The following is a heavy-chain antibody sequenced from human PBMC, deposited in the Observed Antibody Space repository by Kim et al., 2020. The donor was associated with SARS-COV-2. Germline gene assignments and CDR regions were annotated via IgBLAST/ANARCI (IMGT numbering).Heavy chain of an antibody. CDR2: IRRSGHT. Sequence: SETLSLTCTVSDASISDFWSWIRLPPGKGLELIGYIRRSGHTIYNPSLKSRVTMSVDTSKNQFSLNLTSVTAADTAIYYCASQYFYGPSDFWYFDLWGRG. CDR1: DASISDF. D-gene: IGHD3-10*01. V-gene: IGHV4-59*08. J-gene: IGHJ2*01. CDR3: ASQYFYGPSDFWYFDL.